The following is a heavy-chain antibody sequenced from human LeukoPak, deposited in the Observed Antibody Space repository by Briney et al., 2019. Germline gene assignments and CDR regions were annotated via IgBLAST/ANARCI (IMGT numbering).Heavy chain of an antibody. V-gene: IGHV3-72*01. D-gene: IGHD3-16*01. CDR3: ARMTFGGMDF. CDR1: GITLSDQY. Sequence: GGSLRLSCAASGITLSDQYMEWVRQTPGKGLEWVGRTRSKVNNHTTEYAASVKGRFTISRDDSNNSLYLQMNSLKTEDTAVYYSARMTFGGMDFWGKGTTVTVSS. J-gene: IGHJ6*04. CDR2: TRSKVNNHTT.